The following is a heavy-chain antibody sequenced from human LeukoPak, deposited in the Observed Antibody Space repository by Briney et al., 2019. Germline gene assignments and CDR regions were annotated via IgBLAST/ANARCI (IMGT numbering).Heavy chain of an antibody. D-gene: IGHD5-18*01. CDR1: GFTFDDYA. CDR3: AKDSGLWSTKYYFDY. CDR2: ISWNSGSI. V-gene: IGHV3-9*01. Sequence: GGSLRLSCAASGFTFDDYATHWVRQAPGKGLEWVSGISWNSGSIGYADSVKGRFTISRDNAKNSLYLQMNSLRAEDTALYYCAKDSGLWSTKYYFDYWGQGTLVTVSS. J-gene: IGHJ4*02.